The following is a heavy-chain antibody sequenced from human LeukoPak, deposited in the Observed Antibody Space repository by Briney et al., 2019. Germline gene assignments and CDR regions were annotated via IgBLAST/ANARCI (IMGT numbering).Heavy chain of an antibody. Sequence: SETLSLTCAVYGGSFSGYYWSWIRQPPGKGLEWIGEINHSGSTNYNPSPKSRVTISVDTSKNQFSLKLSSVTAADTAVYYCARHPTYYDYVWGSYRLYYFDYWGQGTLVTVSS. CDR2: INHSGST. CDR3: ARHPTYYDYVWGSYRLYYFDY. CDR1: GGSFSGYY. V-gene: IGHV4-34*01. J-gene: IGHJ4*02. D-gene: IGHD3-16*02.